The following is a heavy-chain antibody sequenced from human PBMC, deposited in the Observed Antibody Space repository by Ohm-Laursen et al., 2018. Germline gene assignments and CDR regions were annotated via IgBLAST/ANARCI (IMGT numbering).Heavy chain of an antibody. CDR3: AIDYDGNRVDY. V-gene: IGHV3-7*01. J-gene: IGHJ4*02. CDR2: IKQDGSEK. CDR1: GFTFSSYW. D-gene: IGHD4-23*01. Sequence: GSLRLSCTASGFTFSSYWMNWVRQAPGKGLEWVANIKQDGSEKYYADSVKGRFTISRDNSKNTLYLQMNSLRAEDTAVYYCAIDYDGNRVDYWGQGTLVTVSS.